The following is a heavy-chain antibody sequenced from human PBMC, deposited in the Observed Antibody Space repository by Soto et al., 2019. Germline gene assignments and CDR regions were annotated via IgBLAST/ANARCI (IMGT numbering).Heavy chain of an antibody. D-gene: IGHD3-22*01. V-gene: IGHV3-7*01. CDR2: IKQDGGEE. CDR1: GFTFSDYS. CDR3: ARVYYESRGPTKYRAFDV. J-gene: IGHJ3*01. Sequence: EVHLVESGGGLVQPGGSLRLSCAASGFTFSDYSMSWVRQSPGKGLEGVANIKQDGGEEDYVDSVKGRLTISRDNAKNSLYLQMNSLRVEDTAVYYCARVYYESRGPTKYRAFDVWGQGTMVTVSS.